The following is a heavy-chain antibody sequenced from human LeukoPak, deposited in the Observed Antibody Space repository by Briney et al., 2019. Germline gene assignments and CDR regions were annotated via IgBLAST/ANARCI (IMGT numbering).Heavy chain of an antibody. V-gene: IGHV4-38-2*02. CDR1: GDSISSGNY. CDR2: IFHTGST. D-gene: IGHD6-19*01. J-gene: IGHJ3*02. Sequence: SETLSLTCTVSGDSISSGNYWGWIRQPPGKGLEWIGSIFHTGSTYFNLSLKSRVTISVDTSKNQFSLRLSSVTAADTAVYYCARLVSSGWPPDAFDIWGQGTMVTVSS. CDR3: ARLVSSGWPPDAFDI.